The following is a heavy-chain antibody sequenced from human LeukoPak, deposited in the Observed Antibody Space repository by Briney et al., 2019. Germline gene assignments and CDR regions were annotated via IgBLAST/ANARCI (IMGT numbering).Heavy chain of an antibody. Sequence: SVKVSCKASGGTFSSYAISWVRQAPGQGLEWMGRIIPIFGTANYAQKFQGRVTITTDESTSTAYMELSSLRSEDTAVYYCARATIAVAGSFVYWGQGTLVTVSS. CDR1: GGTFSSYA. V-gene: IGHV1-69*05. J-gene: IGHJ4*02. CDR3: ARATIAVAGSFVY. CDR2: IIPIFGTA. D-gene: IGHD6-19*01.